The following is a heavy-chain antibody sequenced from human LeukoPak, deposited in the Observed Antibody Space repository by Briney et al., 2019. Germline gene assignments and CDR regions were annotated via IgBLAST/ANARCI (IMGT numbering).Heavy chain of an antibody. CDR2: IGSSGDYT. CDR1: GFTFSEYL. CDR3: ARCVMGDSGYDLDY. V-gene: IGHV3-21*01. D-gene: IGHD5-12*01. Sequence: GGSLRLSCAVSGFTFSEYLMYWVRQTPEKGLEWVSAIGSSGDYTSYADSVKGRFTISRDNTKNSLFLQMNSLRAEDTAVYYCARCVMGDSGYDLDYWGQGTLVTVSS. J-gene: IGHJ4*02.